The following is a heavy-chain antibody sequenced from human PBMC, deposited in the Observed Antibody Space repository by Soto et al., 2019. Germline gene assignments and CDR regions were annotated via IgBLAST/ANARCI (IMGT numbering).Heavy chain of an antibody. Sequence: ASVKVSCKASGYTIANNGLHWVRQAPGQRIEWLGWINAGNGGTKYSENFQGRVAITRDTSASTVYLGLSSLSSEDTASYDCARTGHSGSYDFWGQGTLVTVSS. CDR1: GYTIANNG. D-gene: IGHD3-22*01. CDR2: INAGNGGT. V-gene: IGHV1-3*01. J-gene: IGHJ4*02. CDR3: ARTGHSGSYDF.